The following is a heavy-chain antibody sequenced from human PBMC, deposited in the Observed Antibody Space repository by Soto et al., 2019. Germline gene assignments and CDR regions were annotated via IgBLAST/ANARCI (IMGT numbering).Heavy chain of an antibody. CDR2: VSFDGDFK. CDR3: ARDPPTPITFDAFDH. Sequence: QVLLVESGGGVVQPGRSLRLSCAASGFTFSNYPMHWVRQVPGKGLEWVALVSFDGDFKNYADSVNGPLTIARDTSKKTLYLHMNNLRPEDTAIYYCARDPPTPITFDAFDHWGHGTMVTVSS. V-gene: IGHV3-30-3*01. CDR1: GFTFSNYP. J-gene: IGHJ3*01. D-gene: IGHD3-10*01.